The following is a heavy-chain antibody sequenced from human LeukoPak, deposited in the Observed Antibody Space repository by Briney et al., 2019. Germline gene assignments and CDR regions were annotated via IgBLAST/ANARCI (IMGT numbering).Heavy chain of an antibody. CDR1: GASISSWY. CDR2: IYGSGNT. CDR3: AGETSLAGFASGLGFNY. J-gene: IGHJ4*02. Sequence: SETLSLTCTVSGASISSWYWSWIRQPPGKGLEWIGYIYGSGNTNYNPSLKSRVTMSIDTSKNQFSLKLTSVTAADTATYYCAGETSLAGFASGLGFNYWGQGILVTVSS. V-gene: IGHV4-59*01. D-gene: IGHD6-19*01.